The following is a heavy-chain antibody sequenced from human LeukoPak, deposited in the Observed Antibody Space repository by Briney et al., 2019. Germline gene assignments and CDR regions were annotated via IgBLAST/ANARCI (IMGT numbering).Heavy chain of an antibody. CDR1: GGSISSGSYY. V-gene: IGHV4-61*02. CDR3: AREAAEGDDFWSGYSSYYYYMDV. CDR2: IYTSGST. Sequence: PSETLSLTCTVSGGSISSGSYYWSWIRQPAGKGLEWIGRIYTSGSTNYNPSLKSRVTISVDTSKNQFSLKLSSVTAADTAVYYCAREAAEGDDFWSGYSSYYYYMDVWGKGTTVTVSS. J-gene: IGHJ6*03. D-gene: IGHD3-3*01.